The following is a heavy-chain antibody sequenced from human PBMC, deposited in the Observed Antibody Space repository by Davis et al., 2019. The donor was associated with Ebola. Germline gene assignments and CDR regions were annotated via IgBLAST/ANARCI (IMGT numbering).Heavy chain of an antibody. D-gene: IGHD2-8*02. V-gene: IGHV4-39*01. J-gene: IGHJ6*02. CDR1: GASISSSSFY. Sequence: MPSETLSLTCTVSGASISSSSFYWDWIRQPPGKGLEWIGTIYYSGNTYYNASLKNRVSISIDTSKNQFSLRLRSVTAADTAVYYCARTVSLVDFAMDVRGQGTTVTVSS. CDR2: IYYSGNT. CDR3: ARTVSLVDFAMDV.